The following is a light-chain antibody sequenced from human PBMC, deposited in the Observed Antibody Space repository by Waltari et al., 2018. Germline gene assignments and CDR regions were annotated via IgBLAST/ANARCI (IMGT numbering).Light chain of an antibody. J-gene: IGKJ2*01. Sequence: DIQMTQSPSTLSASVGDRVTITCRASQSIGNYLAWYQQKPGKAPKLLLFMASTLRREVPSRFSGSGSGTEFALTISGLQADDFATYFCQHFNSYPFIFGRGTKLEIK. CDR2: MAS. V-gene: IGKV1-5*03. CDR1: QSIGNY. CDR3: QHFNSYPFI.